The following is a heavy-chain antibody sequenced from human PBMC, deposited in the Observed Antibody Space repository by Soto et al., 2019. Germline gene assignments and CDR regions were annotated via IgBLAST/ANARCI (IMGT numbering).Heavy chain of an antibody. V-gene: IGHV1-2*04. J-gene: IGHJ6*03. CDR2: INPNSGGT. D-gene: IGHD2-15*01. Sequence: ASVKVSCKASGYTFTGYYMHWVRQAPGQGLEWMGWINPNSGGTNYAQKFQGWVTMTRDTSISTAYMELSRLRSDDTAVYYCARDGSSLSPNQANYYYYYMDVWGKGTTVTVSS. CDR1: GYTFTGYY. CDR3: ARDGSSLSPNQANYYYYYMDV.